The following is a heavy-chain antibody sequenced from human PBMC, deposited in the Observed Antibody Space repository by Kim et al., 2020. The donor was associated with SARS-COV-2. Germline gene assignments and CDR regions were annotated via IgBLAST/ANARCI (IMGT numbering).Heavy chain of an antibody. J-gene: IGHJ4*02. Sequence: ASVKVSCKASGYTFTGYYMHWVRQAPGQGLEWMGWINPNSGGTNYAQKFQGRVTMTRDTSISTAYMELSRLRSDDTAVYYCARIDDIVVVPAAKGGVDYWGQGTLVTVSS. D-gene: IGHD2-2*01. V-gene: IGHV1-2*02. CDR1: GYTFTGYY. CDR3: ARIDDIVVVPAAKGGVDY. CDR2: INPNSGGT.